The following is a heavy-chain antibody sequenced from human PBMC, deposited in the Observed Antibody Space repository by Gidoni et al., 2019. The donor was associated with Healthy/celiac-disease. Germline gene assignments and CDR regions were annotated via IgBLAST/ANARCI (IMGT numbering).Heavy chain of an antibody. CDR3: AVVGTPYCGDDCFPGY. Sequence: QVQLQESGPGLVKPSGTLYITCAVSGGSISNNNWGSWVRQPPGKGLEWIGEIYHSGSTNYNPSLQSRVTISVDKSKNQFSLKLTSVTAADTAVYYCAVVGTPYCGDDCFPGYWGQGTLVTVSS. V-gene: IGHV4-4*02. CDR1: GGSISNNNW. D-gene: IGHD2-21*02. CDR2: IYHSGST. J-gene: IGHJ4*02.